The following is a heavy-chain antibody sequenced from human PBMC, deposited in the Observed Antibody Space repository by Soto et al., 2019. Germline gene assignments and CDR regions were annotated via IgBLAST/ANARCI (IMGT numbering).Heavy chain of an antibody. CDR3: ARYCSSTSCYSGDYYYGMDV. V-gene: IGHV1-69*13. J-gene: IGHJ6*02. D-gene: IGHD2-2*01. Sequence: EASVKVSCKASGGTFSSYAISWVRQAPGQGLEWMGGIIPIFGTANYAQKFQGRVTITADESTSTAYMELSSLRSEDTAVYYCARYCSSTSCYSGDYYYGMDVWGQGTTVTVSS. CDR2: IIPIFGTA. CDR1: GGTFSSYA.